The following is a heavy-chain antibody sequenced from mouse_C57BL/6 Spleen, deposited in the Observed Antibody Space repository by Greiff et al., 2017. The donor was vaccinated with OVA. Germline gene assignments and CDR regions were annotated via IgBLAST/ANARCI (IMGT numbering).Heavy chain of an antibody. D-gene: IGHD3-2*02. J-gene: IGHJ2*01. CDR3: ARSLDSSGSGTDD. Sequence: VQLQQSGAELVKPGASVKISCKASGYAFSSYWMNWVKQRPGKGLEWIGQIYPGDGDTNYNGKFKGKATLTADKSSSTAYMQLSSLTSEDSAVYFCARSLDSSGSGTDDWGQGTTLTVSS. V-gene: IGHV1-80*01. CDR2: IYPGDGDT. CDR1: GYAFSSYW.